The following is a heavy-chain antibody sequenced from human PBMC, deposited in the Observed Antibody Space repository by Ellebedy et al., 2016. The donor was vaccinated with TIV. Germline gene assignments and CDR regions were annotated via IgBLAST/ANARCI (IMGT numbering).Heavy chain of an antibody. Sequence: GESLKISCKGSGYNFNDYWIGWVRQMPGKGLEWMGIIYPGDSDTRYSPSFRGQVTISADKSISTAYLQWSSLKASDTAMYYCARQRRCAGTTCYSLDSWGQGTLVTVSS. V-gene: IGHV5-51*01. CDR2: IYPGDSDT. CDR3: ARQRRCAGTTCYSLDS. CDR1: GYNFNDYW. J-gene: IGHJ4*02. D-gene: IGHD6-13*01.